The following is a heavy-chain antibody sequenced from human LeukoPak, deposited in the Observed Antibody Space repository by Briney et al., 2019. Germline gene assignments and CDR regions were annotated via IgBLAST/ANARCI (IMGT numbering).Heavy chain of an antibody. Sequence: SETLSLTCTVSGGSISSSSYYWGWIRQPPGKGLEWIGSIYYSGSTYYNPSLKSRVTISVDTSKNQFSLKLSSVTAADTAVYYCARCLGIAAAGTDSFDIWGQGTMVTVSS. CDR3: ARCLGIAAAGTDSFDI. D-gene: IGHD6-13*01. V-gene: IGHV4-39*07. CDR1: GGSISSSSYY. J-gene: IGHJ3*02. CDR2: IYYSGST.